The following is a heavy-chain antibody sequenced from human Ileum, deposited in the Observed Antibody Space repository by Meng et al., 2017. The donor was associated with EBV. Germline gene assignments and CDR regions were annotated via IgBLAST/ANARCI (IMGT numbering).Heavy chain of an antibody. CDR2: VYHDGAT. CDR1: GDSVSGSDW. V-gene: IGHV4-4*02. J-gene: IGHJ4*02. D-gene: IGHD3-10*01. Sequence: QGQLQEPGPGLVKPSGTLSLTCAVSGDSVSGSDWWSWVRQPPGKGLEWIGEVYHDGATNYHPSLKSRVTISPDKSKNEVNLHLNSLTAADTAVYFCARSSPIVRGLDYWGQGTLVTVSS. CDR3: ARSSPIVRGLDY.